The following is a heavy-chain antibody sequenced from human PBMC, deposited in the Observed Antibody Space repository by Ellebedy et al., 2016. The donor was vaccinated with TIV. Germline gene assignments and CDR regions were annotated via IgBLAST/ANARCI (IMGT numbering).Heavy chain of an antibody. V-gene: IGHV4-4*02. CDR3: AGGRSRTDWGDY. CDR1: GGSISSSNW. CDR2: IYHSGST. D-gene: IGHD7-27*01. J-gene: IGHJ4*02. Sequence: SETLSLTCAVSGGSISSSNWWSWVRQPPGKGLEWIGEIYHSGSTNYNPSLKSRVTISVGKSKNQFSLKLSSVTAADTAVYYCAGGRSRTDWGDYWGQGTLVTVSS.